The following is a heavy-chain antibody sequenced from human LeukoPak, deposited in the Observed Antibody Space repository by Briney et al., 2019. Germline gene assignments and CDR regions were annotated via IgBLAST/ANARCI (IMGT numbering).Heavy chain of an antibody. J-gene: IGHJ4*02. CDR2: IYHSGST. CDR1: GYSISSGYY. Sequence: PSETLSLTCAVSGYSISSGYYWGWIRQPPGTGLEWIGSIYHSGSTYYNPSLKSRVTISVDTSKNQFSLKLSSVTAADTAVYYCARDRRGGSWYYDYWGQGTLVTVSS. V-gene: IGHV4-38-2*02. CDR3: ARDRRGGSWYYDY. D-gene: IGHD2-15*01.